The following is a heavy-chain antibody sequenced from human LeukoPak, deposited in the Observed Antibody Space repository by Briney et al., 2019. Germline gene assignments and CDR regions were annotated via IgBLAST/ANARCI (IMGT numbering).Heavy chain of an antibody. J-gene: IGHJ4*02. D-gene: IGHD3-10*01. CDR1: GYTFTSNG. V-gene: IGHV1-18*01. CDR3: ARDYGSGSYRLDY. Sequence: GASVKVSCKASGYTFTSNGISWVRQAPGQGAEWMGWISAYNGHTNYAQTLQGRVTMTTDTSTSTAYMELRSLRSDDTAVYYCARDYGSGSYRLDYWGQGTLVTVSS. CDR2: ISAYNGHT.